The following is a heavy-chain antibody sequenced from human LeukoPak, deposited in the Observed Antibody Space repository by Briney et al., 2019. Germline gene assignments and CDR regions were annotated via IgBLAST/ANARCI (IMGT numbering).Heavy chain of an antibody. Sequence: GGSLRLSCEGSGFTFSNYWMGWVRQAPGKGLQWVANIKTGGSEKYYVDSVKGRFTISRDNAKNSLYLQMNSLRAEDTAVYYCATYSSLNRREFQYWGQGTLLTVSS. CDR3: ATYSSLNRREFQY. CDR2: IKTGGSEK. V-gene: IGHV3-7*01. J-gene: IGHJ1*01. CDR1: GFTFSNYW. D-gene: IGHD3-22*01.